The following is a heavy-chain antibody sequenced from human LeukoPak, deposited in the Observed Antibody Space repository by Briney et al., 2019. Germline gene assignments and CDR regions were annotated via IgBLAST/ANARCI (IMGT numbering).Heavy chain of an antibody. Sequence: PSETLSHTCTVSGGSISPYYWSWIRQPPGKGLEWIGYIYYSGSTNYNPSLKSRVTISVDTSKNQFSLKLSSVTAADTAVYYCARAFYPGYYSYMAVWGKGTTVTVSS. CDR1: GGSISPYY. D-gene: IGHD3-3*02. J-gene: IGHJ6*03. V-gene: IGHV4-59*01. CDR3: ARAFYPGYYSYMAV. CDR2: IYYSGST.